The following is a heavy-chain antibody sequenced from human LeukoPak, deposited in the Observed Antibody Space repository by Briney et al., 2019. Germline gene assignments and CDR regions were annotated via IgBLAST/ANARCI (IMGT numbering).Heavy chain of an antibody. J-gene: IGHJ4*02. D-gene: IGHD3-16*01. V-gene: IGHV3-74*01. CDR3: TKGVLGGTQSVSAGLDS. Sequence: GGSLRLSCAASGFTFSNYWMHWVRQAPGKGLVWVSRINTDGSSTDYADSVKGRFTISRDNAKNTLYLQMNSLRAEDTAVYYCTKGVLGGTQSVSAGLDSWGQGTLVTVSS. CDR1: GFTFSNYW. CDR2: INTDGSST.